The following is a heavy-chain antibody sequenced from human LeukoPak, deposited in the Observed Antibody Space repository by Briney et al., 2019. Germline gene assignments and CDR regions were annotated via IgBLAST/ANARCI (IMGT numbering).Heavy chain of an antibody. V-gene: IGHV3-30*18. CDR3: AKDQGDYDFWSGYYNYYYYGMDV. D-gene: IGHD3-3*01. CDR2: ILYEGSKK. J-gene: IGHJ6*02. CDR1: GFTFSSYG. Sequence: GRSLRLSWAASGFTFSSYGMHWVSQVPGKGREWDGSILYEGSKKYYADSVKARFTISRDNYKNTLYLQMNRLTAEETAVYYCAKDQGDYDFWSGYYNYYYYGMDVWGQGTTVTVSS.